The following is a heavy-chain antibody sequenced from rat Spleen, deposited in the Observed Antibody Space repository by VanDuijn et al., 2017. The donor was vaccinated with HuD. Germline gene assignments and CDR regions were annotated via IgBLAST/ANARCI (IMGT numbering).Heavy chain of an antibody. CDR3: ARQNWPYYFDY. Sequence: EVQLVESGGGLVQPGRSMKLSCVASGFTFSRYWMYWVRQAPGKGLEWVTTISFDGGNAYYRDSVKGRFTISRDNTKSTLFLQMDSLGSEDTATYYCARQNWPYYFDYWGQGVMVTVSS. CDR2: ISFDGGNA. J-gene: IGHJ2*01. D-gene: IGHD5-1*01. CDR1: GFTFSRYW. V-gene: IGHV5-25*01.